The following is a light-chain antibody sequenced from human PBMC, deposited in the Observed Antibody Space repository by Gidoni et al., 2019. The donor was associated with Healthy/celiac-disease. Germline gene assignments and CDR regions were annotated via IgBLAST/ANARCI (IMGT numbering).Light chain of an antibody. Sequence: IALTQSPGTLSLAPGERATLSCRASQSVSSSYLAWYQQKPGQAPRLLIYGASSRDTGIPDRFSGSGSGTDFTLTISRLEPEDCAVYYCQQYGSSSWTFGQGTKVEIK. CDR2: GAS. V-gene: IGKV3-20*01. J-gene: IGKJ1*01. CDR1: QSVSSSY. CDR3: QQYGSSSWT.